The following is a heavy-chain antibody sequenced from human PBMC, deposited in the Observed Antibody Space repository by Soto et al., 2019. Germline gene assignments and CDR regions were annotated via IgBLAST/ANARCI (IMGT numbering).Heavy chain of an antibody. J-gene: IGHJ4*02. D-gene: IGHD1-26*01. CDR2: IYYSGST. V-gene: IGHV4-59*01. CDR1: GGSISSYY. Sequence: TVSGGSISSYYWSWIRQPPGKGLEWIGYIYYSGSTNYNPSLKSRVTISVDTSKNQFSLKLSSVTAADTAVYYCARQLGATSDFDYWGQGTLVTVSS. CDR3: ARQLGATSDFDY.